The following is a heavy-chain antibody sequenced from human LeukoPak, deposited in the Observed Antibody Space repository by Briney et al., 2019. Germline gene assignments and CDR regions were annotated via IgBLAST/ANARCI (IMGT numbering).Heavy chain of an antibody. J-gene: IGHJ4*02. CDR3: ARVYDSADYGLGY. D-gene: IGHD4-17*01. CDR1: GYSFTSYW. CDR2: IYPGDSDT. Sequence: GESLKISCKGSGYSFTSYWIGWVRQMPGKGLEWMGIIYPGDSDTRYSPSLQGQVTISADKSISTAYLQWSSLKASDTAMYYCARVYDSADYGLGYWGQGTLVTVSS. V-gene: IGHV5-51*01.